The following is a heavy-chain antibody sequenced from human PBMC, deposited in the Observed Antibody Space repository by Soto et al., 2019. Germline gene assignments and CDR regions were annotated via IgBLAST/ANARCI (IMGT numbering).Heavy chain of an antibody. D-gene: IGHD7-27*01. CDR2: IYPGDSDT. V-gene: IGHV5-51*01. CDR3: ASARLSSMGTLNYYFVMDV. CDR1: GYSFTSYW. Sequence: ESLKISCKGSGYSFTSYWIGWVRQMPGKGLEWMGIIYPGDSDTRYSPPFQGQVTISADKSISTAYLQWSSLKASDTAMYYCASARLSSMGTLNYYFVMDVWGQGTTVTVSS. J-gene: IGHJ6*02.